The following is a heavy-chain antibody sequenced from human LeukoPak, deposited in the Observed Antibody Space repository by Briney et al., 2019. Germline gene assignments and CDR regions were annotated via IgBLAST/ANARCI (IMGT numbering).Heavy chain of an antibody. D-gene: IGHD2-21*01. CDR1: GFTFSRYG. Sequence: GGSLRLSCAASGFTFSRYGMHWVRQAPGKGLEWVAFIRYDGSNKYYADSVKGRFTISRDNSKNTLYLQMNSLRAEDTAVYYCAKDGLDIVVVIATDPYYYYYMDVWGKGTTVTVSS. CDR2: IRYDGSNK. V-gene: IGHV3-30*02. CDR3: AKDGLDIVVVIATDPYYYYYMDV. J-gene: IGHJ6*03.